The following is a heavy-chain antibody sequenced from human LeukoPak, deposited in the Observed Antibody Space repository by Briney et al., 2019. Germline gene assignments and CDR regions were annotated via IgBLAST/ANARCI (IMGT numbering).Heavy chain of an antibody. CDR1: GGSISSGGYS. V-gene: IGHV4-30-2*01. CDR3: ATPLDYYDRSGYHQGGD. J-gene: IGHJ4*02. Sequence: PSQTLSLTCAVSGGSISSGGYSWSWIRQPPGKGLEWIGYIYHSGSTYYNPSLKSRVTISVDRSKNQFFLKLSSVTAADTAVYYCATPLDYYDRSGYHQGGDWGQGTLVTVSS. D-gene: IGHD3-22*01. CDR2: IYHSGST.